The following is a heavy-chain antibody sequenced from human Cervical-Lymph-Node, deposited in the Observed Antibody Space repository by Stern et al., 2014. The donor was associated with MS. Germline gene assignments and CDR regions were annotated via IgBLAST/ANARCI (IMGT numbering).Heavy chain of an antibody. CDR2: NSHSGST. CDR1: GASFSDYY. Sequence: QVQLQQWGAGLLKPSETLSLTCAVYGASFSDYYWSWIRQPPGKGLEWLGDNSHSGSTIYNPSLRSRVTISVDTSKSQCSLKLTSLTAADTAVYYCAKGWLPDYWGQGTLVTVSS. V-gene: IGHV4-34*01. J-gene: IGHJ4*02. D-gene: IGHD5-12*01. CDR3: AKGWLPDY.